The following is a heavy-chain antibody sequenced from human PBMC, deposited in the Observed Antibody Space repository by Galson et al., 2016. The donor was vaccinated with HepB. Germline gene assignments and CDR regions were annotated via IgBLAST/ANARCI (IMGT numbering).Heavy chain of an antibody. CDR1: GGTFSSYA. V-gene: IGHV1-69*06. D-gene: IGHD3-22*01. CDR2: IIAIFGTA. CDR3: ATYDSSGYYLDHAFDM. Sequence: PVKVSCKASGGTFSSYAISWVRQAPGQGLEWMGGIIAIFGTANYAQKFQGRVTIVADKSTSTAYMELSSLKSEDTAVYYCATYDSSGYYLDHAFDMWGQGTMVTVSS. J-gene: IGHJ3*02.